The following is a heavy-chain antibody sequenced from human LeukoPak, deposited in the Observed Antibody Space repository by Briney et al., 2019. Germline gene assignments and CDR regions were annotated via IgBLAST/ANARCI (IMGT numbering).Heavy chain of an antibody. CDR3: ARRNILTEGEAFDI. CDR1: GGSISSYY. CDR2: IYNSGST. D-gene: IGHD3-9*01. V-gene: IGHV4-59*08. J-gene: IGHJ3*02. Sequence: PPETLSLTCAVSGGSISSYYWTWIRQPPGKGLEWIGYIYNSGSTNYNPSLRSRVTISVDASKNQFSLKLNSVTAADTAVYYCARRNILTEGEAFDIWGQGTLVTVSS.